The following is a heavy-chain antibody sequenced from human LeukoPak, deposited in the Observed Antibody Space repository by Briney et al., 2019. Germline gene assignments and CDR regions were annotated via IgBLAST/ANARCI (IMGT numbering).Heavy chain of an antibody. D-gene: IGHD5-24*01. CDR1: GYTFTSYG. CDR3: AREWPLEMATRAFDL. CDR2: IIPIFGTA. V-gene: IGHV1-69*13. J-gene: IGHJ2*01. Sequence: ASVTVSCTASGYTFTSYGISWVRQAPGQGLEWMGGIIPIFGTANYAQKFQGRVTITADESTSTAYMELSSLRSEDTAVYYCAREWPLEMATRAFDLWGRGTLVTVSS.